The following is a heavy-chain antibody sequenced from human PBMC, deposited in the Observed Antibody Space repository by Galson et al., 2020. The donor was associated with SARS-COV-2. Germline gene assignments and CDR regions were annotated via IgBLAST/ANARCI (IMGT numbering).Heavy chain of an antibody. CDR3: AKLGYDYGDYFDY. Sequence: GGSLRLSCAASGFTFDDYAMHWVRQAPGKGLEWVSGISWNSGSIGYADSVKGRFTISRDNAKNSLYLQMNSLRAEDTALYYCAKLGYDYGDYFDYWGQGTLVTVSS. CDR1: GFTFDDYA. J-gene: IGHJ4*02. D-gene: IGHD4-17*01. V-gene: IGHV3-9*01. CDR2: ISWNSGSI.